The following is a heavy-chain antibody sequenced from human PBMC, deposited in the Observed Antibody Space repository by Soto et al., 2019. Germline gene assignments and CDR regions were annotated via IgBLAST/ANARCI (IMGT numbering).Heavy chain of an antibody. CDR1: GYTFTGYY. V-gene: IGHV1-8*02. CDR3: ARKLGDYIWGSYRSIWFDP. CDR2: INPNSGNT. J-gene: IGHJ5*02. Sequence: GASVKVSCKASGYTFTGYYMHWVRQAPGQGLEWMGWINPNSGNTSYAQKFQGRVTMTRNTSISTAYMELSSLRSEDTAVYYCARKLGDYIWGSYRSIWFDPWGQGTLVTVSS. D-gene: IGHD3-16*02.